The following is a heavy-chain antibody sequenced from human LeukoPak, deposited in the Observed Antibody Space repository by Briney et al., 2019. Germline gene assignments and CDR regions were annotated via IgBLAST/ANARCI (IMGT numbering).Heavy chain of an antibody. CDR1: GGSIRSGSNY. CDR2: IYTSGST. D-gene: IGHD3-3*01. J-gene: IGHJ3*02. CDR3: ARYSAGRYDFWSGYFHAFDI. Sequence: SETLSLTCTVSGGSIRSGSNYWSWIRQPAGKGLEWIGHIYTSGSTKYNPSLKSRVTISVDTSKNQFSLKLTSVTAADTAMYYCARYSAGRYDFWSGYFHAFDIWGQGTMVTVSS. V-gene: IGHV4-61*09.